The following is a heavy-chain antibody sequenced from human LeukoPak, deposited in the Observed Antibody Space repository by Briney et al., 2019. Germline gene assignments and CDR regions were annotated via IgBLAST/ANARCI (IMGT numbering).Heavy chain of an antibody. CDR3: VRASTTRPNLIDY. J-gene: IGHJ4*02. Sequence: GGSLRLSCAASGFTFSSYGMHWVRQAPGKGLEWVAVISYDGSNKYYADSVKGRFTISRDNSKNTLYLQMNSLRADDSAVYCCVRASTTRPNLIDYWGQGTLVTVSS. V-gene: IGHV3-30*03. D-gene: IGHD6-6*01. CDR1: GFTFSSYG. CDR2: ISYDGSNK.